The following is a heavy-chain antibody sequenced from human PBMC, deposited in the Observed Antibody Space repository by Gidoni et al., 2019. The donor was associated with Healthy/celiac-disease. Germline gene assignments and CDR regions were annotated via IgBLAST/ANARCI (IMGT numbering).Heavy chain of an antibody. Sequence: QVQLVEYGGGVVQPGRCRRLSGAAAGFTFSSYGVPWVRQAPGKGLEWVAVISYDGSNKYYADSVKGRFTISRDNSKNTLYLQMNSLRAEDTAVYYCAKGDDYYDSSGYLAPGAFDIWGQGTMVTVSS. V-gene: IGHV3-30*18. D-gene: IGHD3-22*01. CDR3: AKGDDYYDSSGYLAPGAFDI. CDR2: ISYDGSNK. J-gene: IGHJ3*02. CDR1: GFTFSSYG.